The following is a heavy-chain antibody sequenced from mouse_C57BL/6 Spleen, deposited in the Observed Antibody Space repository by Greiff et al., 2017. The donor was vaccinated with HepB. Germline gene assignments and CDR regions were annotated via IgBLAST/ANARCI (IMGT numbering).Heavy chain of an antibody. J-gene: IGHJ1*03. Sequence: VQLQQSGPELVKPGASVKLSCKASGYTFTSYDINWVKQRPGQGLEWIGWIYPRDGSTKYNEKFKGKATLTVDTSSSTAYMELHSLTSEDSAVSFWARGPSYGNYELGYFDVWGTGTTVTVSS. D-gene: IGHD2-10*01. CDR2: IYPRDGST. CDR3: ARGPSYGNYELGYFDV. CDR1: GYTFTSYD. V-gene: IGHV1-85*01.